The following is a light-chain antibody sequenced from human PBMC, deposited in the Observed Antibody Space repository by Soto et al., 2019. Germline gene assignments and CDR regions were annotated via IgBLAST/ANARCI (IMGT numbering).Light chain of an antibody. CDR3: SSYTSSNTYV. CDR1: ISDVSGYNF. V-gene: IGLV2-14*03. CDR2: DDS. J-gene: IGLJ1*01. Sequence: QSVLTQPASVSGSPGQSITISCTGTISDVSGYNFVSWYQQYPGEAPKLMIYDDSNRPSGVSNRFSGSKSGNTASLTITGLQAEDEADYYCSSYTSSNTYVFGTGTKVTVL.